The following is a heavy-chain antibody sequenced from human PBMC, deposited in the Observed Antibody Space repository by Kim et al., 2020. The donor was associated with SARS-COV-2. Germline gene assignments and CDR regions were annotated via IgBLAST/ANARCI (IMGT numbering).Heavy chain of an antibody. V-gene: IGHV3-11*01. CDR3: ARVGAASSVDY. Sequence: IYYAGSVKGRFTISRDNAKNSLYLQMNSLRAEDTAVYYCARVGAASSVDYWGQGTLVTVSS. D-gene: IGHD6-13*01. J-gene: IGHJ4*02. CDR2: I.